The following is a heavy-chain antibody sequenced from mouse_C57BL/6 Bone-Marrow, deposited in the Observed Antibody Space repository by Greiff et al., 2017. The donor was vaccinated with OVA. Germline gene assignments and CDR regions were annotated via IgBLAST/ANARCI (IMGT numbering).Heavy chain of an antibody. CDR2: IHPNSGST. Sequence: QVQLQQPGAELVKPGASVKLSCKASGYTFTSYWMPWVKQRPGQGLEWIGMIHPNSGSTNYNEKFKSKATLTVDKSSSTAYMQLSSLTSEDSAVYYCARSIYYDYRFAYWGQGTLVTVSA. J-gene: IGHJ3*01. CDR3: ARSIYYDYRFAY. D-gene: IGHD2-4*01. CDR1: GYTFTSYW. V-gene: IGHV1-64*01.